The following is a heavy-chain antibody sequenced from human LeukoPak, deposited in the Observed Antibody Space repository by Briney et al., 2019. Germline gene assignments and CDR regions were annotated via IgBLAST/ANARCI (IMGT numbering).Heavy chain of an antibody. J-gene: IGHJ3*02. D-gene: IGHD4-11*01. Sequence: SETMSLTCTVSGGSISDYDWGWIRQPAGKGLELIGQVYSSGRTDYNPSLKSRISMSVDTSKNEFNLEVRSVTAADTAVYFCAMYRYSNAVHDVFHIWGQGTRVTVSS. V-gene: IGHV4-4*07. CDR3: AMYRYSNAVHDVFHI. CDR2: VYSSGRT. CDR1: GGSISDYD.